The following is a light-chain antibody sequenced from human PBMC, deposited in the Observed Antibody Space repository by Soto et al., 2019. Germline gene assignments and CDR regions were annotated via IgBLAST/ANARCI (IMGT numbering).Light chain of an antibody. CDR2: EVS. V-gene: IGLV2-14*01. Sequence: QSALTQPASVSGSPGQSITISCTGTSSDVGGHKYVSWYQQHPDKAPKVLIFEVSNRPSGISNRFSGSKSGNTASLTISGLQAEDEADYYCSSDTSSTTSVVFGGGTKLTVL. CDR1: SSDVGGHKY. CDR3: SSDTSSTTSVV. J-gene: IGLJ2*01.